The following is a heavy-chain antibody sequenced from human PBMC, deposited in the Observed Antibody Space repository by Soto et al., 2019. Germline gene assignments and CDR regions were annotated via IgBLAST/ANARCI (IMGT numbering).Heavy chain of an antibody. CDR1: GFSLSNARMG. V-gene: IGHV2-26*01. Sequence: SGPTLVNPTETLTLTCTVSGFSLSNARMGVSWIRQPPGKALGWLAHIFSNDEKSYSTSLKSRLTISKDTSKSQVVLTMTNMDPVDTATYYCARTKTSYCGGDCYSYWFDPWGQGTLVTVSS. CDR3: ARTKTSYCGGDCYSYWFDP. CDR2: IFSNDEK. D-gene: IGHD2-21*02. J-gene: IGHJ5*02.